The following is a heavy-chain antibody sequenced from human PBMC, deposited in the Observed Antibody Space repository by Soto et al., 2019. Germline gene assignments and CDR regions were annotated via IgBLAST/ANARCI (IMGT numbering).Heavy chain of an antibody. CDR1: GFTVSSNY. V-gene: IGHV3-66*01. CDR3: ASVGSGEAFEY. J-gene: IGHJ4*02. D-gene: IGHD3-10*01. Sequence: GGSLRLSCAASGFTVSSNYMSWVRQAPGKGLEWVSVIYSGGSTYYADSVKGRFTISRDNSKNTLYLQMNSLRAEDTAVYYCASVGSGEAFEYWGQGTLVTVSS. CDR2: IYSGGST.